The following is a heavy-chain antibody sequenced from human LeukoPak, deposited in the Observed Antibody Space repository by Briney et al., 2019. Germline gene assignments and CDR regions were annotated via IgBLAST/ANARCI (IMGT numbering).Heavy chain of an antibody. CDR3: TRGGKSTVVTM. Sequence: SDTLSLTCTVSGGSINSYYWSWIRQPAGKGLEWIGRIYSSGSTNYNPSLKSRVSMSVDTSKNQFSLKLTSVTAADTAVYYCTRGGKSTVVTMWGQGILVTVSS. CDR2: IYSSGST. CDR1: GGSINSYY. J-gene: IGHJ4*02. V-gene: IGHV4-4*07. D-gene: IGHD4-23*01.